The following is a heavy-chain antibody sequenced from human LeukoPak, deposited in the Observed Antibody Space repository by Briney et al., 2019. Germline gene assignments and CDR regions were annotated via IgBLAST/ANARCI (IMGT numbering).Heavy chain of an antibody. Sequence: ASVKVSCKASGYTFTSYYMHWVRQAPGQGLEWMGIINPSGGSTSYAQKFQGRVTMTRDTSTSTVYMELSSLRSEDTAVYYCARVKRGDFWSGYYTEDDAFDIWGQGTMVTVSS. CDR2: INPSGGST. CDR1: GYTFTSYY. J-gene: IGHJ3*02. CDR3: ARVKRGDFWSGYYTEDDAFDI. D-gene: IGHD3-3*01. V-gene: IGHV1-46*01.